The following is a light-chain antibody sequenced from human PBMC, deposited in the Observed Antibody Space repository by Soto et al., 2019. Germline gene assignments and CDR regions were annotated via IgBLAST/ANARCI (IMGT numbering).Light chain of an antibody. CDR3: LLFYGGAWV. CDR2: STS. CDR1: TGAVTSGYY. Sequence: QTVVTQEPSLTVSPGGTVTLTCASSTGAVTSGYYPNWFQQNPGQAPRALIYSTSNTHSWTPARFSGSLLGGKGALTLSGVRPEDEAEYYCLLFYGGAWVFGEGTKLTVL. V-gene: IGLV7-43*01. J-gene: IGLJ3*02.